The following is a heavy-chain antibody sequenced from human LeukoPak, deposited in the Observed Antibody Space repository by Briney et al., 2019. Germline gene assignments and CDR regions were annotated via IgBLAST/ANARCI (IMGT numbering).Heavy chain of an antibody. D-gene: IGHD4-23*01. V-gene: IGHV3-30*04. CDR1: GFTFSSYA. J-gene: IGHJ4*02. CDR3: ARDNPTDYGGNAFDY. Sequence: GGSLRLSCAASGFTFSSYAMHWVRQAPGKGLEWVAVISYDGSNKYYADSVKGRFTISRDNSKNTLYLQMNSLRAEDTAVYYCARDNPTDYGGNAFDYWGQGPLVTVSS. CDR2: ISYDGSNK.